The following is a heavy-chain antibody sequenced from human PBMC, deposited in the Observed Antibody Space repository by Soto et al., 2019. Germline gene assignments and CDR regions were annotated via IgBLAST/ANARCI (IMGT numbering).Heavy chain of an antibody. CDR3: ARGDSSGYSGVY. Sequence: SETLSLTCTVSGGSISSGDYYWNWIRQPPGKGLEWIGYIYNTGSTYYNPSLKSRVTMSADTSKNQFSLKLSSVTAADTAVYYCARGDSSGYSGVYWGQGTLVTVS. J-gene: IGHJ4*02. V-gene: IGHV4-30-4*01. CDR2: IYNTGST. CDR1: GGSISSGDYY. D-gene: IGHD3-22*01.